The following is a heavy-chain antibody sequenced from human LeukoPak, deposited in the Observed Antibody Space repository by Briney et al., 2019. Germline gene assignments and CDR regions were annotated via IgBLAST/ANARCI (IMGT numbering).Heavy chain of an antibody. D-gene: IGHD2-21*02. CDR1: GYTFTSYD. CDR3: ARVGVGTFDY. Sequence: AAVKVSCKASGYTFTSYDINWVRQATGQGLEWMGWMIPNSGNTGYAQKFQGRVTMTRNTSISTAYMELSSLRSEDTVVYYCARVGVGTFDYWGQGTLVTVSS. J-gene: IGHJ4*02. CDR2: MIPNSGNT. V-gene: IGHV1-8*01.